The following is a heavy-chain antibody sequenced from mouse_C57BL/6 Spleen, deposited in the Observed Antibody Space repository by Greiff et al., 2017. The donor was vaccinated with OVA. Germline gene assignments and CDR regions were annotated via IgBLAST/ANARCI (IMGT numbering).Heavy chain of an antibody. V-gene: IGHV3-6*01. CDR1: GYSITSGYY. D-gene: IGHD2-5*01. CDR3: ARDLDSNYEGGTSAMDY. J-gene: IGHJ4*01. CDR2: ISYDGSN. Sequence: VQLKESGPGLVKPSQSLSLTCSVTGYSITSGYYWNWIRQFPGNKLEWMGYISYDGSNNYNPSLKNRISITRDTSKNQFFLKLNSVTTEDTATYYCARDLDSNYEGGTSAMDYWGQGTSVTVSS.